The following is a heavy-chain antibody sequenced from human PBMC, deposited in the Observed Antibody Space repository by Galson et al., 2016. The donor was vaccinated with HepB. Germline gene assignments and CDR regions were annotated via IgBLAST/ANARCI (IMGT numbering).Heavy chain of an antibody. Sequence: SLRLSCAASGFTFNNYYMGWFRQAPGKGLEWVSFIRSKTYGGTAEYAASVKGRFTIPRDDSKSIAYLQMNGLKNEDTAVYYCTRLSGYTYGVDFDYWGQGTLVTVSS. J-gene: IGHJ4*02. CDR3: TRLSGYTYGVDFDY. CDR2: IRSKTYGGTA. CDR1: GFTFNNYY. V-gene: IGHV3-49*03. D-gene: IGHD5-18*01.